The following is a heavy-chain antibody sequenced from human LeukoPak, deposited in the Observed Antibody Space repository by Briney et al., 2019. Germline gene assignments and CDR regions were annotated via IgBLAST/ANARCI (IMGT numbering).Heavy chain of an antibody. D-gene: IGHD3-10*01. Sequence: GGSLRLSCAASGFTFSSYWMSWVRQAPGKGLEWVANIKQDVSEKYYVDSVKGRFTISRDNAKNSLYLQMNSLRAEDTAVYYCARDGAPLLWFGELLGPYFDYWGQGTLVTVSS. CDR2: IKQDVSEK. CDR1: GFTFSSYW. J-gene: IGHJ4*02. CDR3: ARDGAPLLWFGELLGPYFDY. V-gene: IGHV3-7*03.